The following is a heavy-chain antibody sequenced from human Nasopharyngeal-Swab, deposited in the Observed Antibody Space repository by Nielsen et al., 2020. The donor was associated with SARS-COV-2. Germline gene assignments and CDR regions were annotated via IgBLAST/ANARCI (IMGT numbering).Heavy chain of an antibody. Sequence: GESLKISCAASGFTFSSYAMHWVRQAPGKGLEWVAVISYDGSNKYYADSVKGRFTISRDNSKNTLYLQMNSLRAEDTAVYYCAKDGGLTTFPYYYYGMDVWGQGTTVTVSS. J-gene: IGHJ6*02. CDR3: AKDGGLTTFPYYYYGMDV. D-gene: IGHD4/OR15-4a*01. CDR1: GFTFSSYA. CDR2: ISYDGSNK. V-gene: IGHV3-30-3*01.